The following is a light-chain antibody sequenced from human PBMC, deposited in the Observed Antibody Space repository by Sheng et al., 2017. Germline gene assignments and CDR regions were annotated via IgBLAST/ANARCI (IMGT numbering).Light chain of an antibody. CDR3: QHHGSSPPWT. Sequence: EIVLTQSPGTLSLSPGERATLSCRASQSVSSTYLAWYQQKPGQAPRLLIYGASSRATGIPDRFSGSGSGADFNLIISRLEPEDFAVYYCQHHGSSPPWTFGQGTKVEIK. CDR2: GAS. CDR1: QSVSSTY. V-gene: IGKV3-20*01. J-gene: IGKJ1*01.